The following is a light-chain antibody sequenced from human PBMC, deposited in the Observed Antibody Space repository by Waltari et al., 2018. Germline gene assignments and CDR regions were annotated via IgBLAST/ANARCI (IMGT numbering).Light chain of an antibody. V-gene: IGLV2-23*02. Sequence: QSALTQPASVSGSPGQSITISCTGTRRDVGGYNYASCSQHYPGKAPKLMIYGVSKRPSGFSNRFSGSKSGNTASLTISGLQAEDEADYYCCSYAGSRIHVLFGGGTKLTVL. CDR3: CSYAGSRIHVL. CDR2: GVS. J-gene: IGLJ2*01. CDR1: RRDVGGYNY.